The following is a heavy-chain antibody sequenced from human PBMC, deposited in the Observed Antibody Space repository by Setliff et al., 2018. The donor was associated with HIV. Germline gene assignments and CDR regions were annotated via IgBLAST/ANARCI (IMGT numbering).Heavy chain of an antibody. J-gene: IGHJ3*01. V-gene: IGHV4-34*01. Sequence: SETLSLTCAVYGGSLSGYYWSWIRQPPGKGLEWIGEINHSGSNNYNPSLKSRVTISVDTSKNQFSLKLSSVTAADTAVYYCARGRALGVWGQVTMVTVSS. CDR2: INHSGSN. D-gene: IGHD3-3*02. CDR1: GGSLSGYY. CDR3: ARGRALGV.